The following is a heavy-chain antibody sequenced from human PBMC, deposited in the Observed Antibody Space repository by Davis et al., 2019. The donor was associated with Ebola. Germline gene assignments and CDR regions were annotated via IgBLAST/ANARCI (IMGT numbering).Heavy chain of an antibody. Sequence: AASVKVSCKASGYTFTGYDINWVRQATGQGLEWMGRIIPILGAADYAPTFQGRVTITADKSTVTAYLKLSSLRSEDTAVYYCSEQGFSGYNYFDSWGQGTQVTVSS. D-gene: IGHD5-12*01. J-gene: IGHJ4*02. CDR3: SEQGFSGYNYFDS. CDR1: GYTFTGYD. CDR2: IIPILGAA. V-gene: IGHV1-69*04.